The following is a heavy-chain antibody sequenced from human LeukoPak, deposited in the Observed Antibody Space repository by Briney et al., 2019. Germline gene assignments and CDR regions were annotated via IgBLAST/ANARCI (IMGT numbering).Heavy chain of an antibody. CDR2: IYSGGST. Sequence: GGSLRLSCAASGFTVSSNYMSWVRQAPGKGLEFVSVIYSGGSTYYAGSLQGRFTISRDSSKNTVYLQMNSLRGDDTGVYYCARGSGYSRMWGQGTLVTVSS. D-gene: IGHD3-3*01. J-gene: IGHJ4*02. V-gene: IGHV3-66*01. CDR3: ARGSGYSRM. CDR1: GFTVSSNY.